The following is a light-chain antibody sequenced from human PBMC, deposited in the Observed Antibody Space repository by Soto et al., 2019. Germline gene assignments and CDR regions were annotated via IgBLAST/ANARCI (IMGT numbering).Light chain of an antibody. CDR2: GAS. CDR1: QSVSSNY. CDR3: QQYGSSRT. J-gene: IGKJ1*01. Sequence: EIVLTQSPGTLSLSPGERATLSCRASQSVSSNYLAWYQRKPGQAPRLLIYGASSRAIDIPNRFSGSGSGTDFTLTITRLEPEDFAVYYCQQYGSSRTFGQGTKVEIK. V-gene: IGKV3-20*01.